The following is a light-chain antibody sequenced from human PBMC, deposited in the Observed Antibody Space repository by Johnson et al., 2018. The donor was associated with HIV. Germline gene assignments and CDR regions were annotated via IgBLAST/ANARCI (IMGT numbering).Light chain of an antibody. V-gene: IGLV1-51*02. CDR2: ENN. J-gene: IGLJ1*01. CDR3: GTSDTSLCAGGV. Sequence: QSVLTQPPSVSAAPGQKVTISCSGSSSNIGNNYVSWYQQLPGTAPKLLIYENNERPSGIPDRFSGSKSAPSATLVITGLQTADEADYYCGTSDTSLCAGGVVGTGTKVTVL. CDR1: SSNIGNNY.